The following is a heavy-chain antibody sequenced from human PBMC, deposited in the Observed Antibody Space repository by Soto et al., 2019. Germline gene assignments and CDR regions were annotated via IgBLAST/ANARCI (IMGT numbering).Heavy chain of an antibody. CDR1: GGSISSGGYS. CDR2: IYHSGST. Sequence: QLQLQESGSALVKPSQTLSLTCAISGGSISSGGYSWSWIRQKPGKGLDWIGYIYHSGSTYFNPSLKSRVTISVDRSKNQFSLKLSSVNAADTAVYYCVRVPYYWGQGTLGTVSS. V-gene: IGHV4-30-2*01. CDR3: VRVPYY. J-gene: IGHJ4*02.